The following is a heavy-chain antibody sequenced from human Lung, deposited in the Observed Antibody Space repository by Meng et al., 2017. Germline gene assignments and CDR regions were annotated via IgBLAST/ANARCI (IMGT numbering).Heavy chain of an antibody. CDR3: AKEAAMAS. CDR2: YSSTSNST. Sequence: EVRWRDTGREFVHAASSLRLFCAASGCCVNYFSMTWVHQVAGKGLELVATYSSTSNSTFYPDSVKSRFIVSRDNSKITLYLQMNSLRAADTAIYYCAKEAAMASWGQGTLVTVSS. J-gene: IGHJ5*02. CDR1: GCCVNYFS. D-gene: IGHD5-18*01. V-gene: IGHV3-23*01.